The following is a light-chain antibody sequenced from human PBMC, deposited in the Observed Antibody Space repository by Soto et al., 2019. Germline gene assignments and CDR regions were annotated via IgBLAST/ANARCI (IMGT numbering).Light chain of an antibody. CDR1: SSDIGVYNY. V-gene: IGLV2-14*01. CDR2: EVN. J-gene: IGLJ1*01. CDR3: TSYSTSNTYV. Sequence: QSVLTQPASLSGSPGQSITISCTGTSSDIGVYNYVSWYQQESGKAPKLMIYEVNYRPSGVSVRFSGSKSGNTASLTISGLQAEDEAEYYCTSYSTSNTYVFGTGTKVTVL.